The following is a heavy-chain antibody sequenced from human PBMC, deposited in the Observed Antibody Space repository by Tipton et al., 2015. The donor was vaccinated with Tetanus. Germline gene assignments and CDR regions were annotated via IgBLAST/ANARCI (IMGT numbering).Heavy chain of an antibody. Sequence: TLSLTCTVSGGSDNTLYSWGWIRQPPGKGLEWIGIIRYSGSTYYNPSLKSPVTISAATSRSHFSLNLSSVTAADTAVYYCARKTGDTLGGRGAFDIWGQGTMLTVSS. CDR2: IRYSGST. V-gene: IGHV4-39*01. CDR1: GGSDNTLYS. D-gene: IGHD7-27*01. CDR3: ARKTGDTLGGRGAFDI. J-gene: IGHJ3*02.